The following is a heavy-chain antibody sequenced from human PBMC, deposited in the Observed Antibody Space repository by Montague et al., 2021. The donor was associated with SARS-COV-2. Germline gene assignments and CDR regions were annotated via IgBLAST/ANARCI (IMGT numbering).Heavy chain of an antibody. Sequence: PALVTPTQTLTLTCTFSGFSLSTSGMCVSWIRQPPGKALEWLARXDWDDDKYYSTSLKTRLTISKDTSKNQVVLTMTNMDPVDTATYYCARETGTTVSLDYWGQGTLVTVSS. CDR2: XDWDDDK. CDR1: GFSLSTSGMC. D-gene: IGHD1-7*01. J-gene: IGHJ4*02. CDR3: ARETGTTVSLDY. V-gene: IGHV2-70*11.